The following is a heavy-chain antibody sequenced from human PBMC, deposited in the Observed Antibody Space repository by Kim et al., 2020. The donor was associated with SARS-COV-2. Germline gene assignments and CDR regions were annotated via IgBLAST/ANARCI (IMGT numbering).Heavy chain of an antibody. D-gene: IGHD4-17*01. J-gene: IGHJ5*02. CDR3: ARDRPDYGDLVGWFDP. Sequence: KFQGRVTITADESTSTAYMELSSLRSEDTAVYYCARDRPDYGDLVGWFDPWGQGTLVTVSS. V-gene: IGHV1-69*01.